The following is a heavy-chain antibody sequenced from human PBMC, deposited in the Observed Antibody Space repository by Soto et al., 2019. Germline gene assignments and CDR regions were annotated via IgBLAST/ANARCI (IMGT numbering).Heavy chain of an antibody. Sequence: EVQLLESGGGLVQPGGSLRLSCAASGFTFSSYAMSWVRQAPGKGREWVSTFSGGNTYYADSVKGRFTISRDNSKNTLYLQMTSLSAEDTAVYYCAKGPHSSGWHYFDYWGQGSLVTVSS. CDR2: TFSGGNT. CDR1: GFTFSSYA. D-gene: IGHD6-19*01. J-gene: IGHJ4*02. CDR3: AKGPHSSGWHYFDY. V-gene: IGHV3-23*01.